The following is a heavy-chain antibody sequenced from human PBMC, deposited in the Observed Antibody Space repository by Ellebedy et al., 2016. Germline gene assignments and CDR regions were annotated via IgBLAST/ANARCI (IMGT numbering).Heavy chain of an antibody. V-gene: IGHV3-23*01. J-gene: IGHJ4*02. D-gene: IGHD3-3*01. CDR2: ISGSSGGT. Sequence: GGSLRLXXAASGFTFSSYAMSWVRQAPGKGLEWVSGISGSSGGTYYADSVKGRFTISRDNAKNSLFLQMNSLRVEDTAVYYCARDGSEWSRDYWGQGTLVTVSS. CDR1: GFTFSSYA. CDR3: ARDGSEWSRDY.